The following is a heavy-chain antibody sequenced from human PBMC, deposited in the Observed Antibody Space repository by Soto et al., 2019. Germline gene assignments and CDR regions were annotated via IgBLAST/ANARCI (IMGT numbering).Heavy chain of an antibody. J-gene: IGHJ4*02. Sequence: EVQLVESGGGLVQPGGSLRLSCAASGFTFSSYWMHWVRQAPGKGLVWVSRINSDGSSTSYADSVKGRFTISRDNAKNTMDLQMNSLRAVDKGVYCCATLFGETYYFDYWGQGTLVTVSS. CDR2: INSDGSST. V-gene: IGHV3-74*01. D-gene: IGHD3-10*01. CDR1: GFTFSSYW. CDR3: ATLFGETYYFDY.